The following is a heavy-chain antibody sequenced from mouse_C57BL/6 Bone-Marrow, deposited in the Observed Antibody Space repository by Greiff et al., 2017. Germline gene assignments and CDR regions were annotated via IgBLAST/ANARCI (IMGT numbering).Heavy chain of an antibody. CDR1: GYTFTSYW. J-gene: IGHJ2*01. V-gene: IGHV1-61*01. Sequence: VQLQQPGAELVRPGSSVKLSCKASGYTFTSYWMDWVKQRPGQGLEWIGNIYPSDSETHYNQKFKDKATLTVDKSSSTAYMQLSSLTSEDSAVYYRASGPYFDYWGQGTTLTVSS. CDR2: IYPSDSET. CDR3: ASGPYFDY.